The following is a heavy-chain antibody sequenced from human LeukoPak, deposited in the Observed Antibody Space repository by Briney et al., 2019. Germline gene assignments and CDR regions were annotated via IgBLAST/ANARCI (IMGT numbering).Heavy chain of an antibody. CDR3: ARGAVPSGWFDP. J-gene: IGHJ5*02. D-gene: IGHD6-19*01. CDR1: GGSISSGSYY. Sequence: SQTLSLTCTVSGGSISSGSYYWSWIRQPPRKGLEWIGRIYTSGSTNYNPSLKSRVTISVDTSKNQFSLKLSSVTAADTAVYYCARGAVPSGWFDPWGQGTLATVSS. CDR2: IYTSGST. V-gene: IGHV4-61*02.